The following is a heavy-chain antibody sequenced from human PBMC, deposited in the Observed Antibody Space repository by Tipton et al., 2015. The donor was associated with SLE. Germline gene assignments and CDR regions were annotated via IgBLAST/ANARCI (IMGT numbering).Heavy chain of an antibody. J-gene: IGHJ6*02. CDR3: ARDQVGTTARSAYGMDV. Sequence: QLVQSGGEVKKPGASVKVSCRASGYRFTGYGITWVRQAPGQGLEWLGRISGYSGYTKYVEKFQGRVTMTTDTSTSTAYMELRSLRSDDTAVYYCARDQVGTTARSAYGMDVWGQGTTVTVSS. D-gene: IGHD1-26*01. CDR1: GYRFTGYG. V-gene: IGHV1-18*01. CDR2: ISGYSGYT.